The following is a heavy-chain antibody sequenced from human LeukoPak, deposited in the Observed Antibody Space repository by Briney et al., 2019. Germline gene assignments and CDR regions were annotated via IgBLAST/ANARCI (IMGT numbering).Heavy chain of an antibody. J-gene: IGHJ4*02. V-gene: IGHV3-33*08. CDR1: GIALSNYG. Sequence: PGGSLRLSCAVSGIALSNYGMSWVRLAPGKGLECVARIWHDASIEFYADSVKGRFTISRDNSENTLHLQMNSLSAEDTAIYYCAREIWFGDARYIDYWGRGTLVTVSS. D-gene: IGHD3-10*01. CDR2: IWHDASIE. CDR3: AREIWFGDARYIDY.